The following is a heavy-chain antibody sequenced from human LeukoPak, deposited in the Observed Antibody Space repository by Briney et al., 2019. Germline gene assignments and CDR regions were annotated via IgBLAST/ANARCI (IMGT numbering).Heavy chain of an antibody. D-gene: IGHD2-21*01. CDR3: AKNAHLWVIAEY. CDR1: GFTFSSYA. J-gene: IGHJ4*02. Sequence: GGSLRLSCAASGFTFSSYAMTWVRQAPGKGLEWVSGISGSGDRIHYADSVKGRFTISRDNSKNTLYLQMNSLRAEDTAVYYCAKNAHLWVIAEYWGQGTLVTVSS. V-gene: IGHV3-23*01. CDR2: ISGSGDRI.